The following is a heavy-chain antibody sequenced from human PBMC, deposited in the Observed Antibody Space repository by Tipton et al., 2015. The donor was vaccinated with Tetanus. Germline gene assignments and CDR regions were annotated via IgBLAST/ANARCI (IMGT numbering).Heavy chain of an antibody. CDR2: IYHRGST. D-gene: IGHD3-3*01. J-gene: IGHJ2*01. V-gene: IGHV4-31*03. CDR1: GGSLSRISYY. Sequence: GLVKPSETLSLTCTVSGGSLSRISYYWCAIRQHPGKGLEWIGNIYHRGSTYYNPSLKSRVTISVDTSKNQFSLKLSSVTAADTAVYYCARDPAVLRFLEWLPDWYFALWGRGTLVTVSS. CDR3: ARDPAVLRFLEWLPDWYFAL.